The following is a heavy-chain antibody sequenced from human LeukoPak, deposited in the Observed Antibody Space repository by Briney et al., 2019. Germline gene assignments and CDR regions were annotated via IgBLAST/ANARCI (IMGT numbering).Heavy chain of an antibody. Sequence: WGSLTLSCAASGCIFSSYSRNWIRQAPGKGLEWVSSISSSSNYIYYADTVRGRFTISRDNAKNSLYLQMNSLRAEDTAVYYCAGGDGDYDYFDYWGQGILVTVSS. V-gene: IGHV3-21*01. CDR3: AGGDGDYDYFDY. CDR2: ISSSSNYI. J-gene: IGHJ4*02. D-gene: IGHD4-17*01. CDR1: GCIFSSYS.